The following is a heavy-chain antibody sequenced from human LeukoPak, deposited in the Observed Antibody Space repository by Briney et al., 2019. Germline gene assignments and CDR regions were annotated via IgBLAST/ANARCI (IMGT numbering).Heavy chain of an antibody. D-gene: IGHD1-26*01. CDR2: ISYSGGST. V-gene: IGHV3-23*01. CDR3: AKALGIVGATSLGY. Sequence: GGSLRLSCAASGFTFNSYALSWVRQAPGKGLEWVSSISYSGGSTYCADSVKGRFTISRDNSKNTLYLQMNSLTAEDTAVYYCAKALGIVGATSLGYWGPGTLVTVSS. J-gene: IGHJ4*02. CDR1: GFTFNSYA.